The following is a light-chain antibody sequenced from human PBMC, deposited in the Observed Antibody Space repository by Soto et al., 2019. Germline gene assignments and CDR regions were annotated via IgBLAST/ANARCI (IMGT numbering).Light chain of an antibody. CDR2: EVS. V-gene: IGLV2-14*01. CDR3: ASYTSTSTWV. CDR1: NSDVRGYTS. Sequence: QSALTQPASVSGSPGQSITISCTGTNSDVRGYTSVSWYQLHPGKAPKLIIFEVSLRPSGISNRFSGSKSRNTASLTISGLLAEDEADYYCASYTSTSTWVFGGGTKLTVL. J-gene: IGLJ3*02.